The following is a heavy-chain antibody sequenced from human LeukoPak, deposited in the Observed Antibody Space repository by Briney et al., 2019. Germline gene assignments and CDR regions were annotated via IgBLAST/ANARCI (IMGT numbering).Heavy chain of an antibody. V-gene: IGHV3-23*01. Sequence: PGGSLRLSCAASEFTFDNYAMSWVRQAPGKGLEWVSVISGSGGSTYYADSVKGRFTISRDNSKNTLYLQMNSLRAEDTAVYYCARGGMVRGEVDYWGQGTLVTVSS. CDR2: ISGSGGST. CDR3: ARGGMVRGEVDY. J-gene: IGHJ4*02. D-gene: IGHD3-10*01. CDR1: EFTFDNYA.